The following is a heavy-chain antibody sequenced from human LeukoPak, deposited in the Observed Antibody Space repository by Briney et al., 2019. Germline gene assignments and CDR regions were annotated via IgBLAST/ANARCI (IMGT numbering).Heavy chain of an antibody. CDR3: AISSYYRVWFDP. J-gene: IGHJ5*02. D-gene: IGHD6-6*01. CDR2: INHSGSA. Sequence: SETLSLTCAVYGGSFSGYYWSWIRQPPGKGLEWIGEINHSGSANYNPSLKSRVTISVDTSKTQFSLKLSSVTAADTAVYYCAISSYYRVWFDPWGQGTLVTVSS. V-gene: IGHV4-34*01. CDR1: GGSFSGYY.